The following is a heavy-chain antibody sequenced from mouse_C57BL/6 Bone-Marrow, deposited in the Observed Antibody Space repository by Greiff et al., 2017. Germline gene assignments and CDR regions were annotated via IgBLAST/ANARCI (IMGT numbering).Heavy chain of an antibody. Sequence: QVQLQQSGAELVKPGASVKISCKASGYAFSSYWMNWVKQRPGKGLEWIGQIYPGGGDTNYNGKFKGKGTLTADKSYSTAYMQLSSLTSEYSAVYFCARRGRWLLFDYWGQGTTLTVSS. D-gene: IGHD2-3*01. CDR3: ARRGRWLLFDY. CDR2: IYPGGGDT. V-gene: IGHV1-80*01. J-gene: IGHJ2*01. CDR1: GYAFSSYW.